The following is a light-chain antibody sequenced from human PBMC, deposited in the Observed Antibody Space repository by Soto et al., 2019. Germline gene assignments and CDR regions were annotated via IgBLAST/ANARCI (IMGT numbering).Light chain of an antibody. CDR1: QGISSY. V-gene: IGKV1-8*01. CDR2: AAS. CDR3: HQYYSYPWT. J-gene: IGKJ1*01. Sequence: AIRMTQSPSSFSASTGDRVTITCRASQGISSYLAWYQQKPGKAPKLLIYAASTLQSGVPSRFSGSGSGTDFTLTISCLQSEDFATYYCHQYYSYPWTFDQGTKVEIK.